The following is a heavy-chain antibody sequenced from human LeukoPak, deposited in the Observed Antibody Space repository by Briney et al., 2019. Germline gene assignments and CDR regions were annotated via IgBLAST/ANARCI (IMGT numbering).Heavy chain of an antibody. CDR1: GYTFTSYA. J-gene: IGHJ4*02. V-gene: IGHV1-3*03. CDR3: ARVRAVARTYYFDY. D-gene: IGHD6-19*01. Sequence: ASVKVSCKASGYTFTSYAMHWVRQAPGQRLEWMGWINAGNGNTKYSQEFQGRVTITRDTSASTAYMELSSLRSEDMAVYYCARVRAVARTYYFDYWGQGTLVTVSS. CDR2: INAGNGNT.